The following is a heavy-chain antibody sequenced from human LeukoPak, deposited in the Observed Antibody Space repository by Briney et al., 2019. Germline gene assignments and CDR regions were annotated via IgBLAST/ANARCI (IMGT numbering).Heavy chain of an antibody. D-gene: IGHD2-2*01. CDR2: IHYSGNT. Sequence: SETLSLTCAVSGGSISSSGYYWGWIRQPPGKGLEWIGNIHYSGNTYYNPSLKSRVTISVDTSKNHFSLKLNSVTAADTALYYCARLGYCSSASCGPLDYWGQGTLVTVSS. V-gene: IGHV4-39*02. J-gene: IGHJ4*02. CDR3: ARLGYCSSASCGPLDY. CDR1: GGSISSSGYY.